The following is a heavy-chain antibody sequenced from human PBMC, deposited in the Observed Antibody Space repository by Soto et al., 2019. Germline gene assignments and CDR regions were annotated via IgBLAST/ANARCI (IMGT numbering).Heavy chain of an antibody. CDR1: GFTFSSYG. V-gene: IGHV3-30*18. J-gene: IGHJ6*02. CDR2: ISYDGSNK. Sequence: QVQLVESGGGVVQPGRSLRLSCAASGFTFSSYGMHWVRQAPGKGLEWVAVISYDGSNKYYADSVKGRFTISRDNSKNTLYLQMNSLRAEDTAVYYCAKDSLWFGELPPHYYYGMDVWGQGTTVTVS. D-gene: IGHD3-10*01. CDR3: AKDSLWFGELPPHYYYGMDV.